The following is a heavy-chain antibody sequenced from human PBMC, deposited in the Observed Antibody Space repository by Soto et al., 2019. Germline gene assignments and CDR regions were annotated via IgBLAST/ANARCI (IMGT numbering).Heavy chain of an antibody. CDR2: INHSGST. V-gene: IGHV4-34*01. Sequence: SETLSLTCAVYGGSFSGYYWSWIRQPPGKGLEWIGEINHSGSTNYNPSIKSRDTITVDTSKNQFSLKLNSVTAADTAVYYCARDKITGLFDYWGQGTLVTVS. J-gene: IGHJ4*02. CDR1: GGSFSGYY. D-gene: IGHD2-8*02. CDR3: ARDKITGLFDY.